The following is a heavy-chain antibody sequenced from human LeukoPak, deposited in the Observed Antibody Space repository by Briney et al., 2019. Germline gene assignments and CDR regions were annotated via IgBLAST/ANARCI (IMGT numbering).Heavy chain of an antibody. CDR3: ARDSGDTAMGFDY. J-gene: IGHJ4*02. D-gene: IGHD5-18*01. Sequence: GGSLRLSCAASGFTFSSYSMNWVRQAPGKGLEWVSSISSSSSYIYYADSVKGRFTISRDNAKNSLYLRMNSLRAEDTAVYYCARDSGDTAMGFDYWGQGALVTVSS. CDR1: GFTFSSYS. V-gene: IGHV3-21*01. CDR2: ISSSSSYI.